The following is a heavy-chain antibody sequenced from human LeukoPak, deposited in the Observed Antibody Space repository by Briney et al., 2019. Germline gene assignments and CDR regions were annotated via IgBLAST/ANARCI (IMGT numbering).Heavy chain of an antibody. Sequence: SETLSLTCTVSSGSTSSYYWSWIRQPPGKGLEWIGYISYSGSTNYNPSLKSRVTISVDTSKNHFSLKLSSVTAADTAVYYCARPDYSSGWYYFDYWGQGTLVTVSS. J-gene: IGHJ4*02. CDR1: SGSTSSYY. D-gene: IGHD6-19*01. CDR3: ARPDYSSGWYYFDY. V-gene: IGHV4-59*08. CDR2: ISYSGST.